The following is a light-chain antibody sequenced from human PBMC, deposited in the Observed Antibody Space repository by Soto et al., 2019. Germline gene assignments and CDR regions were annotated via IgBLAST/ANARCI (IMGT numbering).Light chain of an antibody. CDR3: QQYVSPPIT. J-gene: IGKJ5*01. CDR2: GAS. Sequence: EIVLTQSPGTLSLSPGERATLSCRASQSVTSTYLGWYQQKPGQAPSLLIYGASSRATGIPDRFSGSASGTDFTLTISRLEPEDFAVYYCQQYVSPPITFGQGTRLEIK. CDR1: QSVTSTY. V-gene: IGKV3-20*01.